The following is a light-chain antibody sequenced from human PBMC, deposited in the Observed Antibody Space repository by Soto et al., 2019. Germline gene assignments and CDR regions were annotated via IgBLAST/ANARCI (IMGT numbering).Light chain of an antibody. CDR1: QSISSW. J-gene: IGKJ1*01. Sequence: QMTQSPSTLSASVGDRVTITCRASQSISSWLAWYQQKPGKAPKLLIYDASSLERGVPSRFSGSGSGTEFTLTISSLQPDDFATYYCQQYNSYWTFGQGTKVE. CDR2: DAS. V-gene: IGKV1-5*01. CDR3: QQYNSYWT.